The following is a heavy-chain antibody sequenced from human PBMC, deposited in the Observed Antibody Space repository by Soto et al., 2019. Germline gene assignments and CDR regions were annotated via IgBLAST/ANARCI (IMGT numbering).Heavy chain of an antibody. CDR3: ATVRNRGSSSWYPIGYYGMDV. Sequence: ASVKVSCKVSGYTLTELSMHWVRQAPGKGLEWMGGFDPEDGETIYAQKFQGRVTMTEDTSTDTAYMELSSLRSEDTAVYYCATVRNRGSSSWYPIGYYGMDVWGQGTTVTVSS. J-gene: IGHJ6*01. CDR1: GYTLTELS. D-gene: IGHD6-13*01. V-gene: IGHV1-24*01. CDR2: FDPEDGET.